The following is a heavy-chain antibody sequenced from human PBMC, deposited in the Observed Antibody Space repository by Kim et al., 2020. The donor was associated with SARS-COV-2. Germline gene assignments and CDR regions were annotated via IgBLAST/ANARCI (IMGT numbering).Heavy chain of an antibody. J-gene: IGHJ4*02. CDR3: ARLIAVAGYSFDY. CDR2: IYYSGST. V-gene: IGHV4-39*01. CDR1: GGSISSSSYY. D-gene: IGHD6-19*01. Sequence: SETLSLTCTVSGGSISSSSYYWGWIRQPPGKGLEWIGSIYYSGSTYYNPSLKSRVTISVDTSKNQFSLKLSSVTAADTAVYYCARLIAVAGYSFDYWGQG.